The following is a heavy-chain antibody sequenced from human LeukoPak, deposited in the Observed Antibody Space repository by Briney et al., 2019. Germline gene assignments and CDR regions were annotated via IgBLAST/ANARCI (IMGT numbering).Heavy chain of an antibody. CDR2: ISWNSGGI. J-gene: IGHJ4*02. V-gene: IGHV3-9*01. Sequence: PGRSLRLSCAASGFTFDDYAMHWVRQAPGKGLEWVSGISWNSGGIGYADSVKGRFTISRDNAKNSLYLQMNSLRAEDTALYYCAKGRHDYVWGSYRSFFDYWGQGTLVTVSS. CDR3: AKGRHDYVWGSYRSFFDY. D-gene: IGHD3-16*02. CDR1: GFTFDDYA.